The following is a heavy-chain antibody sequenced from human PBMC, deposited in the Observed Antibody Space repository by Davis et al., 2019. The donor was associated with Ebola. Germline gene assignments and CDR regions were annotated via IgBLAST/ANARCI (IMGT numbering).Heavy chain of an antibody. D-gene: IGHD5-24*01. V-gene: IGHV3-23*01. CDR1: GFDFSRYG. Sequence: GESLKISCDGSGFDFSRYGMSWVRQTPGKGLEWVASLSGRTGSIHYADSVKGRFTISRDNSKNTLYLQMNSLRAEDTAVYYCARDPPREWGQGTLVIVSS. CDR3: ARDPPRE. J-gene: IGHJ4*02. CDR2: LSGRTGSI.